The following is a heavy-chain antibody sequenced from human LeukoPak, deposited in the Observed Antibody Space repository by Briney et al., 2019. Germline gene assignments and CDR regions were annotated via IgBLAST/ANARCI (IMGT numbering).Heavy chain of an antibody. D-gene: IGHD2-15*01. CDR2: ISGTGGST. CDR1: RFTFSNYA. J-gene: IGHJ4*02. CDR3: AKLDCSAGSCPPGH. Sequence: PGGSLRLSCAASRFTFSNYAMSWVRQAPGKGLEWVSVISGTGGSTYYADSVKGRFTISRDNSKNTLYLQMNSLRAEDTAVYYCAKLDCSAGSCPPGHWGQGTLVTVSS. V-gene: IGHV3-23*01.